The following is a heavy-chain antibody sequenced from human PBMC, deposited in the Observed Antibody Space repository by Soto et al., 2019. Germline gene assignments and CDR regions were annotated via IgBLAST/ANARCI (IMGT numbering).Heavy chain of an antibody. Sequence: ASVKVSCKASGYTFTSYGISWVRQAPEQGLEWMGWISAYNGNTNYAQKLQGRVTMTTDTSTSTAYMELRSLRSDDTAVYYCARPIAAAGTWVDYYYYMDVWGKGTTVTVSS. D-gene: IGHD6-13*01. CDR1: GYTFTSYG. CDR2: ISAYNGNT. J-gene: IGHJ6*03. V-gene: IGHV1-18*01. CDR3: ARPIAAAGTWVDYYYYMDV.